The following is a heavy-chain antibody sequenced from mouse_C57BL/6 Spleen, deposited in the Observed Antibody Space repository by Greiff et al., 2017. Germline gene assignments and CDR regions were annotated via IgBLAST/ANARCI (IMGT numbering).Heavy chain of an antibody. V-gene: IGHV2-5*01. Sequence: QVQLQQSGPGLVQPSQSLSITCTVSGFSLTSYGVHWVRQSPGKGLEWLGVIWRGGSTDYNAAFMSRLSITKDNSKSHVFFKMNRLQADDTAIYYCAKNSTGEGTIAMDYWGQGTSVTVSS. CDR3: AKNSTGEGTIAMDY. J-gene: IGHJ4*01. CDR2: IWRGGST. D-gene: IGHD4-1*02. CDR1: GFSLTSYG.